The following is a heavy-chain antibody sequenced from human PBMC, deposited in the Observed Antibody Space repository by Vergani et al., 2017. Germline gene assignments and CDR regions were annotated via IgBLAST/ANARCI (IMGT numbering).Heavy chain of an antibody. J-gene: IGHJ4*02. D-gene: IGHD3-16*01. CDR2: IQFDGSNQ. Sequence: QVQLVESGGGVVQRGGSLRLSCATSGFTLSNYDMQWIRQGPGKGLEFGAFIQFDGSNQYYADSVKGRFTLSRDLSKNTLYLQMNSLRTDDTATYYCAKHFRGWGIDYWGQGTQVIVSS. CDR1: GFTLSNYD. CDR3: AKHFRGWGIDY. V-gene: IGHV3-30*02.